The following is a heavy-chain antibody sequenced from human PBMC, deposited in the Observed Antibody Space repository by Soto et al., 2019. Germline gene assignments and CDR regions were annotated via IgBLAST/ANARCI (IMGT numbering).Heavy chain of an antibody. V-gene: IGHV4-34*01. CDR3: ARGQKYSGRNSVDY. CDR1: GGSFSGYY. J-gene: IGHJ4*02. D-gene: IGHD6-6*01. CDR2: INHSGST. Sequence: SETLSLTCAVYGGSFSGYYWSWIRQPPGKGLEWIGEINHSGSTNYNPSLKSRVTISVDTSKNQFSLKLSSVTAADTAVYYCARGQKYSGRNSVDYWGQGTLVTVS.